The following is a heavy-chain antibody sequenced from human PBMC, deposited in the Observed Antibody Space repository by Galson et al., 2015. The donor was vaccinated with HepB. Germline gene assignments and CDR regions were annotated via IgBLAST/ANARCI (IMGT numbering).Heavy chain of an antibody. CDR2: ISDTGST. V-gene: IGHV4-39*01. J-gene: IGHJ3*02. D-gene: IGHD3-3*01. CDR3: ANVGSDERLFWSGYDDAFDI. Sequence: SETLSLTCTVSGASVNNNNYYWGWIRQPPGKGLQFIGIISDTGSTHYHPSLKSPATMSVDTSNNQFSLKLSSVTAADTAVYYCANVGSDERLFWSGYDDAFDIWGQGTMVTVSS. CDR1: GASVNNNNYY.